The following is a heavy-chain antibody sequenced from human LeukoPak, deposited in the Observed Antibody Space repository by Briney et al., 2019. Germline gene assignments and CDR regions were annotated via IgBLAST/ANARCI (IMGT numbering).Heavy chain of an antibody. D-gene: IGHD6-25*01. J-gene: IGHJ3*02. CDR3: ARAPGYSSDRGFAFDT. CDR1: GGSISSSSYY. V-gene: IGHV4-31*03. CDR2: IYDSGST. Sequence: PSETLSLTCTVSGGSISSSSYYWGWIRQHPGKDLEWIGDIYDSGSTYYKPSLKSRVIISVDTSKNQFSLKLNSVTAADTAVYYCARAPGYSSDRGFAFDTWGQGTMVTVSS.